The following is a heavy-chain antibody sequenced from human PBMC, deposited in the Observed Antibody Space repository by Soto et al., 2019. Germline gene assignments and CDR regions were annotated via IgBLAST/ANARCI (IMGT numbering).Heavy chain of an antibody. V-gene: IGHV5-51*01. CDR3: ARLPPVYCSGGSCYDPADY. D-gene: IGHD2-15*01. Sequence: PGESLKISSKGSGDNFISYWIGWVRQIPGKGLEWMGIIYPGDSDTRYSPSFQGQVTISADKSISTAYLQWSSLKASDTAMYYCARLPPVYCSGGSCYDPADYWGQGTLVTVSS. J-gene: IGHJ4*02. CDR2: IYPGDSDT. CDR1: GDNFISYW.